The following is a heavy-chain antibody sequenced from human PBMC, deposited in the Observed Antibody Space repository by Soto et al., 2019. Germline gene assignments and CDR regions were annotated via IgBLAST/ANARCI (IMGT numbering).Heavy chain of an antibody. CDR2: INAGNGNT. V-gene: IGHV1-3*05. CDR3: ARSFEVVIALDY. CDR1: GYTFTSYA. J-gene: IGHJ4*02. Sequence: QVQLVQSGAEEKKPGASVNVSCKASGYTFTSYAMHWVRQAPGQRLEWMGWINAGNGNTKYSQKFQGRVTITRHKSAVTAYLKLVSMRSEDTAVYYFARSFEVVIALDYWGQGTLVNVYS. D-gene: IGHD2-21*01.